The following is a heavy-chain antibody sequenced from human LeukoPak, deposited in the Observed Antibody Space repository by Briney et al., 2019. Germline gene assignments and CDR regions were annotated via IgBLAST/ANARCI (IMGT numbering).Heavy chain of an antibody. V-gene: IGHV3-23*01. D-gene: IGHD3-22*01. CDR1: GFTFSSYA. CDR2: ISPGGDRT. J-gene: IGHJ4*02. Sequence: GGSLRLSCAASGFTFSSYAMSWVRQAPGKGLEWVSFISPGGDRTSNADSVEGRFTISRDNTRNTLYLQMNSLRDEDTGVYYCAIMHGYYDGSGFWVQWGQGTLVTVST. CDR3: AIMHGYYDGSGFWVQ.